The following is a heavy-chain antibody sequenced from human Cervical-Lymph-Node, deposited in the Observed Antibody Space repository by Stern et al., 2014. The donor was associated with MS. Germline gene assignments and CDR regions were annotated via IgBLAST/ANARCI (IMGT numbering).Heavy chain of an antibody. V-gene: IGHV1-69*01. CDR2: IIPLFGTA. Sequence: VHLVESEAEVKKPGSSVKVSCKASGGTFSSYAINWVRQAPGQGLEWMGGIIPLFGTANYAQKFQGRVTITADESTSTAYMELSSLRSEDTAVHYCARGSTVVTDYFDYWGQGTLVTVSS. J-gene: IGHJ4*02. CDR1: GGTFSSYA. CDR3: ARGSTVVTDYFDY. D-gene: IGHD4-23*01.